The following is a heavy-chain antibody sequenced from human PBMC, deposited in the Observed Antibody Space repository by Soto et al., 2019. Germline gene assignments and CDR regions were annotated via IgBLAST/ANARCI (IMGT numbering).Heavy chain of an antibody. Sequence: GGSLRLSCTASGFTFGDYAMSWFRQAPGKGLEWVGFIRSKAYGGTTEYAASVKGRFTISRDDSKSIAYLQMNSLKTEDTPVYYCTIISPPNNDYWGQGTLVTVSS. CDR2: IRSKAYGGTT. V-gene: IGHV3-49*03. CDR1: GFTFGDYA. D-gene: IGHD3-16*02. CDR3: TIISPPNNDY. J-gene: IGHJ4*02.